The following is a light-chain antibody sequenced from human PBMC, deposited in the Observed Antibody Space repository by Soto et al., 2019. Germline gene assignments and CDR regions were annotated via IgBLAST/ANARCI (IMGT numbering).Light chain of an antibody. CDR3: CSYAGSNTFGVV. Sequence: QSALTQPASVSGSPGQSITISCTGTNSDVGSYNLVSWYQQLPGKAPKLMIYEVNKRPSGVSSRFSGSKSGNTASLTISGLQTEDEADYYCCSYAGSNTFGVVFGGGTKLTVL. J-gene: IGLJ2*01. CDR2: EVN. V-gene: IGLV2-23*02. CDR1: NSDVGSYNL.